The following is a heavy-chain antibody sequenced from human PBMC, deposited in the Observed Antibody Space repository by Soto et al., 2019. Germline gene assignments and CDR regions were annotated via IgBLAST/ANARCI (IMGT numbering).Heavy chain of an antibody. J-gene: IGHJ4*02. V-gene: IGHV3-53*01. CDR2: IYSGGST. CDR3: ARERDY. CDR1: GFTVNNNY. Sequence: PGGSLRLSCAASGFTVNNNYMTWVRQAPGKGLEWVSLIYSGGSTYYADSVKGRFTISRDSSKNTLYLQMNNLRAEDTAVYYCARERDYWGQGTLVTVSS.